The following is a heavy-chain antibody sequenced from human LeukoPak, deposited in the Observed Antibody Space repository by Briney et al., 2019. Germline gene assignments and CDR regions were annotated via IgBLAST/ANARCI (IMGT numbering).Heavy chain of an antibody. Sequence: GGSLRLSCAASEFTFSNYDMHWVRQAPGKGLEWVAVIWSDGSNEYYADSVKGRFTISRDNSKNTVFLQMNSLRAEDTAVYYCARDSGSGWTYPDYWGQGTLVTVSS. V-gene: IGHV3-33*01. CDR2: IWSDGSNE. CDR1: EFTFSNYD. J-gene: IGHJ4*02. D-gene: IGHD6-19*01. CDR3: ARDSGSGWTYPDY.